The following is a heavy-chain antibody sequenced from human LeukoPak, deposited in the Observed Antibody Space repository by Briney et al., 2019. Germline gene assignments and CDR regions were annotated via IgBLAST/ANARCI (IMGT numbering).Heavy chain of an antibody. CDR1: GFTFSSYG. D-gene: IGHD2-15*01. J-gene: IGHJ1*01. CDR3: AKDPIIYCSGGSCGEYFQH. CDR2: ISYDGSNK. Sequence: GRSLRLSCAASGFTFSSYGMHWVRQAPGKGLEWVAVISYDGSNKYYADSVKGRFTISRDNSKNTLYLQMNSLRAEDTAVYYCAKDPIIYCSGGSCGEYFQHWGQGTLVTVSS. V-gene: IGHV3-30*18.